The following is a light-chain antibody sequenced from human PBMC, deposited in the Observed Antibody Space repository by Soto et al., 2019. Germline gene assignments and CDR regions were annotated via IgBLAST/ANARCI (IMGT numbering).Light chain of an antibody. Sequence: QSALTQPASVSGSPGQSITISCTGTSSDVGGYNYVSWYQQHPGXAXXLMXXXXXXXXXGXSXRXXXXXXXXXXXXXXSGXQAEDEADYYCSSYTSSSTYVFGTGTKLTVL. CDR2: XXX. CDR1: SSDVGGYNY. V-gene: IGLV2-14*01. CDR3: SSYTSSSTYV. J-gene: IGLJ1*01.